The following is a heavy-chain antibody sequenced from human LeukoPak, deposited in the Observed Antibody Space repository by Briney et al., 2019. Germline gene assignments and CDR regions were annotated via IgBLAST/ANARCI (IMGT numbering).Heavy chain of an antibody. V-gene: IGHV3-48*03. Sequence: GGSLRLSCAASEFTFSSYEMNWVRQAPGKGLEWVSYISSSGSTIYYANSVKGRFTISRDNAKKSLDLQMNSLRAEDTAFYYCAKVRGTYSSGYFFDYWGQGTLVTVSS. J-gene: IGHJ4*02. CDR3: AKVRGTYSSGYFFDY. CDR2: ISSSGSTI. CDR1: EFTFSSYE. D-gene: IGHD6-19*01.